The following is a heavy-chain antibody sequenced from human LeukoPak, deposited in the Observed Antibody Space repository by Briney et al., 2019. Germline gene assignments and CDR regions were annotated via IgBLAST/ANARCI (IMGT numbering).Heavy chain of an antibody. D-gene: IGHD4-17*01. CDR1: GGSFSGYY. CDR2: INHSGST. Sequence: SETLSLTCAVYGGSFSGYYWSWIRQPPGKGLEWIGEINHSGSTNYNPSLKSRVTISVDTSKNQFSLKLSSVTAADTAVYYCAREGTHDYGDYLDYWGQGTLATVSS. CDR3: AREGTHDYGDYLDY. J-gene: IGHJ4*02. V-gene: IGHV4-34*01.